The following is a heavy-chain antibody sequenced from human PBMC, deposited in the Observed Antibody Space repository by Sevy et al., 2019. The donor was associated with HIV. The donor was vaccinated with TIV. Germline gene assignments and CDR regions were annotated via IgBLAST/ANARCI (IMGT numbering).Heavy chain of an antibody. Sequence: VAVKVSCKVSGYTLTELSMHWVRQAPRKGLERMGGFDPEDRETIYAQKFQGRVTMTEDRSTDTAYMELSSLRSEDTAVYYCTIPYSSSYGGAFDIWGQGTMVSVSS. J-gene: IGHJ3*02. CDR3: TIPYSSSYGGAFDI. CDR1: GYTLTELS. V-gene: IGHV1-24*01. D-gene: IGHD6-6*01. CDR2: FDPEDRET.